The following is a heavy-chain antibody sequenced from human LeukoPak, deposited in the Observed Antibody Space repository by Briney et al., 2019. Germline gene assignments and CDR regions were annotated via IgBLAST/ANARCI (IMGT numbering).Heavy chain of an antibody. CDR1: GYTHTNYA. D-gene: IGHD6-19*01. V-gene: IGHV1-3*01. CDR3: VRGGPNKSGWTLDY. Sequence: GASVKVSCKASGYTHTNYAIHWVRQAPGQRLEWVGWFNSDTGNTEYSQKFQGRVTISRDTSANTAYMELNRLRPEDTAVFYCVRGGPNKSGWTLDYWGQGTLVTVSS. CDR2: FNSDTGNT. J-gene: IGHJ4*02.